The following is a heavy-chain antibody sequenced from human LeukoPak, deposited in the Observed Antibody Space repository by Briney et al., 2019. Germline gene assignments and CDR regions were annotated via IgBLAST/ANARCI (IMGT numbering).Heavy chain of an antibody. CDR1: GFMFSSYG. CDR3: ARAEGYCGSDCYSPFGD. CDR2: IWYDGGNK. J-gene: IGHJ4*02. V-gene: IGHV3-33*01. Sequence: PGKSLRLSCAASGFMFSSYGIHWARQAPGKGLEWVAAIWYDGGNKYYADSVRGRFTISRDNSKNTLYLQMNSLRAEDTAVYYCARAEGYCGSDCYSPFGDWGQGTLVTVSS. D-gene: IGHD2-21*02.